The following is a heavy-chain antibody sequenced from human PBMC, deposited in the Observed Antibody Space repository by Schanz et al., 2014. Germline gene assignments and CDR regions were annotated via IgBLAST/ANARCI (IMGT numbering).Heavy chain of an antibody. V-gene: IGHV1-69*02. D-gene: IGHD6-13*01. CDR2: IIPILGIA. J-gene: IGHJ4*02. CDR3: ARSGSSNWYFFDY. Sequence: QVQLVQSGAEVKKPGSSVKVSCKASRSTFSSYTISWVRQARGQGLEWMGRIIPILGIANYAQKFQGRVTFTADKSTSTASMELSSLRSEDTAVYYCARSGSSNWYFFDYWGQGTLVTVSS. CDR1: RSTFSSYT.